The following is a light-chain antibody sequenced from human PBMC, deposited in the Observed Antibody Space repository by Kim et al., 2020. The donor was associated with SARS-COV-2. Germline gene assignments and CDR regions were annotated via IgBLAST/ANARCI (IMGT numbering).Light chain of an antibody. CDR3: QQYGSSPPMYT. Sequence: PGGRATRSCRASQSVSSSYLAWYQQTPGQPPRLLIYGASSRATGIPDRCSGSGAGTDFTLTISRLEPEDFAVYYCQQYGSSPPMYTFGQGTKLEI. CDR2: GAS. J-gene: IGKJ2*01. V-gene: IGKV3-20*01. CDR1: QSVSSSY.